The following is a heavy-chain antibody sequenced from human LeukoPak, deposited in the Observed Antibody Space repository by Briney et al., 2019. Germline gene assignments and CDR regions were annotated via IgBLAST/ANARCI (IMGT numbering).Heavy chain of an antibody. CDR2: IMWNSASR. CDR3: ARSGGEMTTVTPYYYYYYMDV. CDR1: GFTFGDYP. V-gene: IGHV3-9*01. Sequence: PGRSLRLSCVGSGFTFGDYPMNWVRQRPGKGLEWVSGIMWNSASRGYADSLKGRFTISRDNSKNTLYLQMNSLRAEDTAVYYCARSGGEMTTVTPYYYYYYMDVWGKGTTVTVSS. D-gene: IGHD4-11*01. J-gene: IGHJ6*03.